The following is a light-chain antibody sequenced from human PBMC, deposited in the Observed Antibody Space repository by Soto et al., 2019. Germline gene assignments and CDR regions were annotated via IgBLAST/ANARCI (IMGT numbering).Light chain of an antibody. CDR3: SSFVGGDSFDVI. Sequence: QSALTQPASVSGSPGQSITISCTGTSSDVGAYNHVSWYQQHPGKVPKVMIYEVNNRPSGVSNRFSASKSGNTASLTISGLQAEDEATYYCSSFVGGDSFDVIFGGGTKLTVL. V-gene: IGLV2-14*03. CDR2: EVN. J-gene: IGLJ2*01. CDR1: SSDVGAYNH.